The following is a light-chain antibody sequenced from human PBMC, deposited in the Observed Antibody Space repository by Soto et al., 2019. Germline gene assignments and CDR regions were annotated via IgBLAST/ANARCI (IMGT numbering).Light chain of an antibody. Sequence: QPVLTQPPSASGAPGQRVSISCSGSSSNIGSNVVHWFQQVPGTAPKPLIYSNTHRPSGVPARFSGSKSGTSASLAISGLQSEDEADYYCATWDDGLNAVVFGGGTKVTVL. J-gene: IGLJ2*01. CDR1: SSNIGSNV. CDR3: ATWDDGLNAVV. CDR2: SNT. V-gene: IGLV1-44*01.